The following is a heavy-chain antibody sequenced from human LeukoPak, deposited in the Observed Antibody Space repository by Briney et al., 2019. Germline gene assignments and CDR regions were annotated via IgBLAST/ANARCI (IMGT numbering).Heavy chain of an antibody. CDR1: GFTFSSYA. D-gene: IGHD4-11*01. CDR3: AKALTTAYYYYGMDV. V-gene: IGHV3-23*01. Sequence: GGSLRLSCAASGFTFSSYAMSWVRQAPGRGLEWVSAISGSGGSTYYADSVKGRFTISRDNSKNTLYLQMNSLRAEDTAVYYCAKALTTAYYYYGMDVWGQGTTVTVSS. J-gene: IGHJ6*02. CDR2: ISGSGGST.